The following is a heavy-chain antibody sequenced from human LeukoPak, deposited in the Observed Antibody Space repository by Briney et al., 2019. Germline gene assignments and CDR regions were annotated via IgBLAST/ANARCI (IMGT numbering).Heavy chain of an antibody. J-gene: IGHJ4*02. Sequence: GGSLRLSCAASGFTFSSCWMHWVRQAPGKGLVWVSRINSDGSSINYADSVKGRFTISRDNAKNTLYLQINSLRAEDTAVYYCARVRPGYYFDYWGQGTLVTVSS. CDR3: ARVRPGYYFDY. V-gene: IGHV3-74*01. D-gene: IGHD7-27*01. CDR1: GFTFSSCW. CDR2: INSDGSSI.